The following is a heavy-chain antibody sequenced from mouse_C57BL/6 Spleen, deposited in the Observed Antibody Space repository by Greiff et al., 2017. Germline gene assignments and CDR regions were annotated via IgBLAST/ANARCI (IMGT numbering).Heavy chain of an antibody. Sequence: VQLQQSGPELVKPGASVKISCKASGYSFTGYYMNWVKQSPETSLEWIGEINPSTGGTTYNQKFKAKATLTVDKSSSTAYMQLKSLTSEDSAVYYCARSYGNYYDDARDYWGQGTPVTVSS. D-gene: IGHD2-1*01. J-gene: IGHJ4*01. CDR3: ARSYGNYYDDARDY. CDR1: GYSFTGYY. CDR2: INPSTGGT. V-gene: IGHV1-42*01.